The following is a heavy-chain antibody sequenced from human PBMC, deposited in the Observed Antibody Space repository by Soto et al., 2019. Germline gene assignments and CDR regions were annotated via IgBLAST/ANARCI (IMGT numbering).Heavy chain of an antibody. D-gene: IGHD1-1*01. CDR1: GFTFGDFW. CDR3: ASQRISYAMEV. J-gene: IGHJ6*01. Sequence: EVQLVESGGGLVQPGGSLRLSCTVSGFTFGDFWMTWVRQAPGKGLEWVANMNQNGGEIYYADSVRGRFVISRDNAKNSLFLQMNSLSAEDTAFYYCASQRISYAMEVWGEGTTVTVSS. CDR2: MNQNGGEI. V-gene: IGHV3-7*05.